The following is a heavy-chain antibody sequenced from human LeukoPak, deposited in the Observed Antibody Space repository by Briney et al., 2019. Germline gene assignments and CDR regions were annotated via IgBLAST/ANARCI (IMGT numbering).Heavy chain of an antibody. CDR2: ISDGGGRT. V-gene: IGHV3-23*01. Sequence: GGSLRLSCGASGFTFRTYAMTWVRQAPGKGLEWVSGISDGGGRTFYAESVKGRFTVSRDNSKNTLYLRMNSLRAEDTAIYYCTKNQILDDTGSWYAYWGQGTLVTVSS. D-gene: IGHD6-13*01. CDR3: TKNQILDDTGSWYAY. CDR1: GFTFRTYA. J-gene: IGHJ4*02.